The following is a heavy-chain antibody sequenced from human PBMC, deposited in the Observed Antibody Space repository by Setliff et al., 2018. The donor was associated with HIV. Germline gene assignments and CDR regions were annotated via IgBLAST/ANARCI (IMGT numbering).Heavy chain of an antibody. CDR1: RDSVSSNVAA. Sequence: SQTLSLTCAISRDSVSSNVAAWNWVRQSPSGGLEWLGRTYWRSKWYFDYAVSVKSRINIYPDTSKNQFSLHLNSVTPEDTAIYYCARGSYGSVLLWGQGTLVTVSS. V-gene: IGHV6-1*01. J-gene: IGHJ4*02. CDR3: ARGSYGSVLL. D-gene: IGHD6-19*01. CDR2: TYWRSKWYF.